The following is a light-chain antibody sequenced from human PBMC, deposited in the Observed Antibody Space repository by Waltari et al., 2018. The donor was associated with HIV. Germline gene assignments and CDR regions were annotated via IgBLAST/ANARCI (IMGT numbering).Light chain of an antibody. V-gene: IGKV4-1*01. J-gene: IGKJ4*01. CDR3: QQYYTVPPT. Sequence: DIVMTQSPDSLAVSLGERATINCTSSRTFLYSSDNQNYLAWYLQRPGHPPKVLIFWASTRAFGVPDRFTGSGSGTDFSLTLSSLQAADVGIYYCQQYYTVPPTFGGGTKVEI. CDR2: WAS. CDR1: RTFLYSSDNQNY.